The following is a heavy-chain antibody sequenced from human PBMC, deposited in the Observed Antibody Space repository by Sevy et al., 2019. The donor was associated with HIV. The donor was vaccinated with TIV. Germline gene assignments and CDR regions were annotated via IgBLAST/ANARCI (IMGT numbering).Heavy chain of an antibody. CDR2: FDPEDGEK. CDR1: GYTLTELS. V-gene: IGHV1-24*01. J-gene: IGHJ4*02. Sequence: ASVKVSCKVSGYTLTELSMHWVRQAPGKGLEWMGGFDPEDGEKIYAQKFQGRGTMTEDTSTDTAYMELSSLRSEDTAVYYCATVEPLGYYDSSGLYRYWGQGTLVTVSS. CDR3: ATVEPLGYYDSSGLYRY. D-gene: IGHD3-22*01.